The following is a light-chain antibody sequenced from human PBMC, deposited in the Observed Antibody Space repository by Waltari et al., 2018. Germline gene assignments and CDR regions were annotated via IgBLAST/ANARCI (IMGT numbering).Light chain of an antibody. J-gene: IGKJ2*01. CDR2: GAS. V-gene: IGKV1-39*01. CDR1: QSISKY. Sequence: DIQMTQSPSSLAASVGDRVTITCRASQSISKYLNWYQQKPGRAPNLLIYGASTLQSGVPSRFIGGGSGPEFTLTINTLQPEDFAVYYCQQSYTAPTYTFGQGTKLEI. CDR3: QQSYTAPTYT.